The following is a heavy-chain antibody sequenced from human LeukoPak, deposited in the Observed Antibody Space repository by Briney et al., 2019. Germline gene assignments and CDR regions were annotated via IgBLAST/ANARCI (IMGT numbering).Heavy chain of an antibody. CDR3: ARDGEYLLLYGYFDL. V-gene: IGHV3-21*01. Sequence: PGGSLRLSCAASGFTFSSYSMHWVRQAPGKGLEWLSSISNTSSYIYSADSVKGRFTISRDNAKNSLYLQMSSLRAEDTAVYYCARDGEYLLLYGYFDLWGRGTLVTVSS. CDR1: GFTFSSYS. CDR2: ISNTSSYI. D-gene: IGHD2-2*01. J-gene: IGHJ2*01.